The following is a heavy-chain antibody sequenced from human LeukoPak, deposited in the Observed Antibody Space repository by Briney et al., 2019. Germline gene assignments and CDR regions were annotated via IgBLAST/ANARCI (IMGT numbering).Heavy chain of an antibody. CDR3: ATGGTYWSTWTGH. D-gene: IGHD3-10*01. V-gene: IGHV3-74*01. CDR2: IKFDGIET. Sequence: GGSLRLSCVASGFTFSNYWMHWVRRAPGKGLVWVSRIKFDGIETNYADSVTGRFTISRDNAKNTLYLQMTSLRAEDTALYYCATGGTYWSTWTGHWGQGTLVTVSS. J-gene: IGHJ4*02. CDR1: GFTFSNYW.